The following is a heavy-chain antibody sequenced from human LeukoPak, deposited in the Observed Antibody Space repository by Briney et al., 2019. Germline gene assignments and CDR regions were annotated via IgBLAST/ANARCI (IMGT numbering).Heavy chain of an antibody. CDR3: ATAHCSGGSCYSGGAAWFDP. CDR2: VDAEDGET. J-gene: IGHJ5*02. Sequence: ASVTVSCKVSGYTLTELSMHWVRQAPGKGLEWMGGVDAEDGETVYAQKFQGRVTMTEDTSTDTAYMELSSLRSEDTAVYYCATAHCSGGSCYSGGAAWFDPWGQGTLVTVSS. D-gene: IGHD2-15*01. V-gene: IGHV1-24*01. CDR1: GYTLTELS.